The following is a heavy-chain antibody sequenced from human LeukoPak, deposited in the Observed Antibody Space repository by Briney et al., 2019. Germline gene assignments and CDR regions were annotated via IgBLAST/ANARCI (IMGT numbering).Heavy chain of an antibody. CDR2: IRYVGSNK. CDR1: GFTFSSYG. J-gene: IGHJ4*02. CDR3: AKERDTAMVTIDY. Sequence: GSLRLSCAASGFTFSSYGMHWVRQAPGKGLEWVAFIRYVGSNKYYADSVKGRFTISRDNSKNTLYLQMNSLRAEDTAVYYCAKERDTAMVTIDYWGQRTLVTVSS. V-gene: IGHV3-30*02. D-gene: IGHD5-18*01.